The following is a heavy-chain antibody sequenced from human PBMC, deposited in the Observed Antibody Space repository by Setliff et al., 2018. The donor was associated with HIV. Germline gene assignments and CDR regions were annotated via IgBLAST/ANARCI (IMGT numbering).Heavy chain of an antibody. CDR3: ARGGEGMALYPDY. V-gene: IGHV1-69*13. CDR2: IIPIFGTA. CDR1: GHTFANSY. Sequence: SVKVSCKASGHTFANSYLHWVRQAPGQGLEWMGGIIPIFGTAHYAQKFQGRVTITADESTSTAYMELSSLRSEDTAVYYCARGGEGMALYPDYWGQGTLVTVSS. J-gene: IGHJ4*02. D-gene: IGHD1-26*01.